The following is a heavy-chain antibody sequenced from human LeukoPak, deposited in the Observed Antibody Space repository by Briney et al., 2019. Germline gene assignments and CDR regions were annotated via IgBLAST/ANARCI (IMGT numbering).Heavy chain of an antibody. D-gene: IGHD3-3*01. CDR3: GRHSSLGSGYYY. CDR1: GGSISSSSHY. CDR2: IYYSGST. Sequence: SETLSLTCSVSGGSISSSSHYWGWISQPPGKGLEWIGSIYYSGSTYYNPSLKSRVTISVDTSKNQFSLKLTSVTAADTAVYYCGRHSSLGSGYYYWGQGTLVTVSS. V-gene: IGHV4-39*01. J-gene: IGHJ4*02.